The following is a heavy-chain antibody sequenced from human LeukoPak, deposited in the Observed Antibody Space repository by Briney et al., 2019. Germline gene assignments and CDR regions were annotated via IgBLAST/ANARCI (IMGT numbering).Heavy chain of an antibody. J-gene: IGHJ3*02. CDR1: GGSFSGYY. Sequence: PSETLSLTCAVYGGSFSGYYWSWIRQPPGKGLEWIGEINRSGSTNYNPSLKSRVTISVDTSKNQFYMKLSSVTAADTAVYYCARASRGYCDWLLSGDAFDIWGQGTMVTVSS. V-gene: IGHV4-34*01. CDR2: INRSGST. D-gene: IGHD3-9*01. CDR3: ARASRGYCDWLLSGDAFDI.